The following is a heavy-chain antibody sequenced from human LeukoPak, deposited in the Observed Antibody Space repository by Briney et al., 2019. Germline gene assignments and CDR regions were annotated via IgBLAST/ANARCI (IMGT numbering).Heavy chain of an antibody. CDR1: GYTFTGYG. J-gene: IGHJ4*02. V-gene: IGHV1-18*01. Sequence: ASVKVSCKASGYTFTGYGISWVRQAPRQGLEWTGWISAYNGNTNYAQKLQGRVTMTTDTSTSTAYMGLRSLRSDDTAVYYCARGRTYYYSPDDYWGQGTLVTVSS. CDR3: ARGRTYYYSPDDY. CDR2: ISAYNGNT. D-gene: IGHD3-10*01.